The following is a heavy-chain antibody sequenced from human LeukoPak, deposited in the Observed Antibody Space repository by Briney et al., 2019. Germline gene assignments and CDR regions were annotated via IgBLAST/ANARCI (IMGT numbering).Heavy chain of an antibody. D-gene: IGHD1-26*01. CDR1: GYSFTNYW. Sequence: GASLQISCKGSGYSFTNYWITWVRQTPGKGLEWMGRIDPSDSYTNYSPSLQGHVTISVDKSITTAYLQWSSLKASDTAMYYCAGEGPYGNYWGQGTLVTVSS. V-gene: IGHV5-10-1*01. CDR2: IDPSDSYT. CDR3: AGEGPYGNY. J-gene: IGHJ4*02.